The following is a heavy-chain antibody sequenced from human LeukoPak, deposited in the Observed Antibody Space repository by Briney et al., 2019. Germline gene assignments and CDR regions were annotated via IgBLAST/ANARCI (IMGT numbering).Heavy chain of an antibody. CDR1: GFTVSRSY. CDR2: IYSGGSA. Sequence: GGSLRLSCAASGFTVSRSYMSWVRQAPGKGLEWVSVIYSGGSAYYAASVKGRFTISRDNSKNTLYLQMNTLRAEDTAVYYCTREVSGSSYFDYWGQGTLVTVSS. V-gene: IGHV3-53*01. J-gene: IGHJ4*02. D-gene: IGHD1-26*01. CDR3: TREVSGSSYFDY.